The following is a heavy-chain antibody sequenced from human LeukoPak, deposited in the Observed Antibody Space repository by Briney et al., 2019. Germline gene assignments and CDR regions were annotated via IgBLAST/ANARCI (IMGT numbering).Heavy chain of an antibody. D-gene: IGHD2-2*01. V-gene: IGHV3-48*01. CDR1: GFTFSSYS. J-gene: IGHJ4*02. CDR2: ISSSSSTI. CDR3: AKVSLTEASICSSTSCYSGEYLYHFDY. Sequence: GGSLRLSCAASGFTFSSYSMNWLRQAPGKGLEGVSYISSSSSTIYYADSVKGRFTISRDNSNNTLSLQMNRLRAEDAAVYYCAKVSLTEASICSSTSCYSGEYLYHFDYWGQGTLVTVSS.